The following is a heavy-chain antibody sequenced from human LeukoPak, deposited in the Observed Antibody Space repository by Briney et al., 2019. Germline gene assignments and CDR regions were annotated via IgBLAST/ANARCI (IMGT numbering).Heavy chain of an antibody. CDR2: INHSGST. Sequence: SETLSLTCAVYGGSFSGYYWSWIRQPPGKGLEWIGEINHSGSTNYNPSLKSRVTISVDTSKNQFSLKLSSVTAADTAVYYCAREIPVFFASTLDSWGQGILVTVSS. D-gene: IGHD3-3*01. V-gene: IGHV4-34*01. CDR3: AREIPVFFASTLDS. J-gene: IGHJ4*02. CDR1: GGSFSGYY.